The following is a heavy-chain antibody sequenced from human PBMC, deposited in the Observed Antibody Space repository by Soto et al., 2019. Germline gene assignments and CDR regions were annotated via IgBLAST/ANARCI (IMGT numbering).Heavy chain of an antibody. CDR3: TRAEWELLLYYYYGMDV. Sequence: GGSLRLSCTASGFTFGDYAMSWVRQAPGKGLEWVGFIRSKAYGGTTEYAASVKGRFTISRDDSKSIAYLQMNSLKTEDTAVYYCTRAEWELLLYYYYGMDVWGQGTTVTVSS. D-gene: IGHD1-26*01. J-gene: IGHJ6*02. CDR2: IRSKAYGGTT. V-gene: IGHV3-49*04. CDR1: GFTFGDYA.